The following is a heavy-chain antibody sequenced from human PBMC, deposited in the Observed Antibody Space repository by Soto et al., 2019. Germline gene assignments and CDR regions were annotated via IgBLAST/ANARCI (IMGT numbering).Heavy chain of an antibody. D-gene: IGHD3-10*01. Sequence: SETLSLTCTVSGGSISSGDYYWSWIRQPPGKGLEWVGYIYYRGSTYYNPSLKSRVTISVDTSKNQFSLKLRSVTAADTAVYYCARDRGLYGSGSYNPNWFDPWGQGTLVTV. CDR3: ARDRGLYGSGSYNPNWFDP. CDR1: GGSISSGDYY. J-gene: IGHJ5*02. CDR2: IYYRGST. V-gene: IGHV4-30-4*01.